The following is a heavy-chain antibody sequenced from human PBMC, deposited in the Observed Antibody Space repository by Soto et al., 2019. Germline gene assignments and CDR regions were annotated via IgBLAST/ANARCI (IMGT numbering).Heavy chain of an antibody. D-gene: IGHD3-10*01. CDR3: ARVWFGELLAADYAFDI. Sequence: GGSLRLSCAASGFTVSSNYMSWVRQAPGKGLEWVSVIYSGGSTYYADSVKGRFTISRDNSKNTLYLQMNSLRAEDTAVYYCARVWFGELLAADYAFDIWGQGTMVTVSS. CDR2: IYSGGST. J-gene: IGHJ3*02. CDR1: GFTVSSNY. V-gene: IGHV3-66*02.